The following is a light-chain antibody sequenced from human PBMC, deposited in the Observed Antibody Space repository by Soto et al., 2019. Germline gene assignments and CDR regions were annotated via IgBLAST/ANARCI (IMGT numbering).Light chain of an antibody. CDR3: QQYKDYVYT. J-gene: IGKJ2*01. Sequence: QMTQSPSSVSASVGDRVTITCRASQNIGGWLAWYQQKPGKAPKLLISDVSTLERGVPSRFSGTGSATEFTLTISGLQPDDFATYYCQQYKDYVYTFGQGTKVAIK. CDR2: DVS. V-gene: IGKV1-5*01. CDR1: QNIGGW.